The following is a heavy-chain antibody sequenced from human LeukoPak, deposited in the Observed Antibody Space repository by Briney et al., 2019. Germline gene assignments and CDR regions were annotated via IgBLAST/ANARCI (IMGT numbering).Heavy chain of an antibody. CDR2: INPNSGGT. CDR1: GYTFTGYY. CDR3: AREWSYGDYYDY. J-gene: IGHJ4*02. Sequence: ASVKVSCKASGYTFTGYYMHWVRQAPGQGLEWMGRINPNSGGTDYAQKFQGRVTMTRDTSISTAYMELSRLRSDDTAVYYCAREWSYGDYYDYWGQGTLVTVSS. D-gene: IGHD4-17*01. V-gene: IGHV1-2*06.